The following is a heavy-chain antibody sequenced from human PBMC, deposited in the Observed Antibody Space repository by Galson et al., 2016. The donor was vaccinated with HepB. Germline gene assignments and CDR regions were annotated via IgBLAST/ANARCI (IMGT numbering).Heavy chain of an antibody. V-gene: IGHV6-1*01. D-gene: IGHD2-15*01. J-gene: IGHJ3*01. CDR2: TYYRSEWYN. CDR1: GDSVSSNAAS. Sequence: CAISGDSVSSNAASWNLIRQSPSRGLEWLGRTYYRSEWYNEYALSVRSRINITPDISKNQFSLQLNSVTPEDTAVYFCARRSAPLGNFDVWGQGTAVTVSS. CDR3: ARRSAPLGNFDV.